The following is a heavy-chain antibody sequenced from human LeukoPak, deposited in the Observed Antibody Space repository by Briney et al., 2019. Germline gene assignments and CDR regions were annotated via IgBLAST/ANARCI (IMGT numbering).Heavy chain of an antibody. V-gene: IGHV3-15*01. D-gene: IGHD5-12*01. CDR2: IKSKTDGGTT. CDR1: GFTFSNDW. Sequence: PGGSLRLSCAVSGFTFSNDWMSSVRQAPGKGLEWVGRIKSKTDGGTTDYAAPVKGRFTISRDDSKNTLYLQMNSLKTEDTAVYYCTTDSGYSGDVSTDFDYWGQGTLVTVSS. CDR3: TTDSGYSGDVSTDFDY. J-gene: IGHJ4*02.